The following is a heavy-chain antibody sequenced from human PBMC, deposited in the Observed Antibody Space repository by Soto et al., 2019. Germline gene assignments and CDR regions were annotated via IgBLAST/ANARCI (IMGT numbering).Heavy chain of an antibody. CDR2: IIPIFGAA. J-gene: IGHJ6*02. CDR1: GGTFSNYA. Sequence: SVKVSCKASGGTFSNYAISWVRQAPGQGLEWMGGIIPIFGAADYAQKFQGRVTVTADGSTSTAYTELSSLRSEDTAVYYCAGFFCSGGSCNYYGMDVWGQGTTVTVSS. CDR3: AGFFCSGGSCNYYGMDV. D-gene: IGHD2-15*01. V-gene: IGHV1-69*13.